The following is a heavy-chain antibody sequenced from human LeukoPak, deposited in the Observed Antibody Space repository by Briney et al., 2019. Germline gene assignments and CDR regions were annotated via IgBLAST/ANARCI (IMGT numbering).Heavy chain of an antibody. D-gene: IGHD5-12*01. CDR1: GGSFSGYY. Sequence: SETLSLTCAVYGGSFSGYYWSWIRQPPGKGLEWIGEINHSGSTNYNPSLKSRVTISVDTSKNQFSLKLSSVTAADTAVYYCASRNIYSGSCFDYWGQGTLVTVSS. CDR2: INHSGST. J-gene: IGHJ4*02. V-gene: IGHV4-34*01. CDR3: ASRNIYSGSCFDY.